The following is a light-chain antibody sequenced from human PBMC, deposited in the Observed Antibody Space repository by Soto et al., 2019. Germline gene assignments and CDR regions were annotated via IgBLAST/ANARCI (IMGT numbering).Light chain of an antibody. Sequence: EIVLTQSPGTLSLSPGERANLSCRASQSVSSAYFAWYQQKPGQAPRLLIYGASSRATGTPDRFSGSGSGTDFTLTISRLEPEDFAVYYCQQCGSSPLTYGGGTKVEI. CDR1: QSVSSAY. CDR3: QQCGSSPLT. V-gene: IGKV3-20*01. J-gene: IGKJ4*01. CDR2: GAS.